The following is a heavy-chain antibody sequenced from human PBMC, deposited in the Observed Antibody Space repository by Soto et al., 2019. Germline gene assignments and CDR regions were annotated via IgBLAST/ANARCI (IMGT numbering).Heavy chain of an antibody. CDR3: AKGRKEDSVLSAYGTDV. CDR1: GFPFSSYA. Sequence: GGSLRLSCAASGFPFSSYAMSLVRQSPGKGLEWVSAISGSGGSTYYADSVKGRFTISRDNSKNTLYLQMNSLRAEDTAVYYCAKGRKEDSVLSAYGTDVSGQGTTVTVSS. D-gene: IGHD3-9*01. CDR2: ISGSGGST. V-gene: IGHV3-23*01. J-gene: IGHJ6*02.